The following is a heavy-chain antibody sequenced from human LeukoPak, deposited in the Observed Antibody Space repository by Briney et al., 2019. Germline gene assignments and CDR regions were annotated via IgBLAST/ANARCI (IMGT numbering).Heavy chain of an antibody. CDR3: ARDQHRLDDFWSGYPPTPFDY. D-gene: IGHD3-3*01. CDR2: ISAYNGNT. CDR1: GYTFTSYG. Sequence: ASVKVSCEASGYTFTSYGISWVRQAPGQGLEWMGWISAYNGNTNYAQKLQGRVTMTTDTSTSTAYMELRSLRSDDTAVYYCARDQHRLDDFWSGYPPTPFDYWGQGTLVTVSS. J-gene: IGHJ4*02. V-gene: IGHV1-18*01.